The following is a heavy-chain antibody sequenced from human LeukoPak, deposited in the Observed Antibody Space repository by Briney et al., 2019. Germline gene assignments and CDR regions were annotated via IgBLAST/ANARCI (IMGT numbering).Heavy chain of an antibody. CDR2: ISGSSGST. D-gene: IGHD5-24*01. J-gene: IGHJ4*02. CDR1: GFTFSSYA. V-gene: IGHV3-23*01. CDR3: AKPGNGYNSEIYYFDY. Sequence: PGGSLRLSCSGSGFTFSSYAMSWVRQAPGTGLEWVSGISGSSGSTYYADSVKGRFTISRDNSKSTLYLQINSLRAEDTAIYYCAKPGNGYNSEIYYFDYWGQGTLVTVSS.